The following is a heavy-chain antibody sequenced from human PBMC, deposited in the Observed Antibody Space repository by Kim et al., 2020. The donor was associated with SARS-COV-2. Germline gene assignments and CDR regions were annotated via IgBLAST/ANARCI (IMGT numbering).Heavy chain of an antibody. D-gene: IGHD6-13*01. CDR3: ARGFSVAGTFYGMDV. J-gene: IGHJ6*02. Sequence: QKFQGRVTMTRDTSISTAYMELSRLRSDDTAVYYCARGFSVAGTFYGMDVWGQGTTVTVSS. V-gene: IGHV1-2*02.